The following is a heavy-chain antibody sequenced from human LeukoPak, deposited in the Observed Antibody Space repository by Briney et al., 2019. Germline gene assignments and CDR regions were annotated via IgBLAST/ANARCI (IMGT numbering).Heavy chain of an antibody. D-gene: IGHD6-6*01. V-gene: IGHV3-33*05. CDR1: GFTFSSVG. Sequence: PGGSLRLSCAASGFTFSSVGMHWVRQAPGKGLEWVAFIEYDGSNQYYANSVRGRFTISRDNAKNTLYLQMNSLRAEDTAVYYCARRSMAAPGLRYWGQGTLVTVSS. CDR3: ARRSMAAPGLRY. J-gene: IGHJ4*02. CDR2: IEYDGSNQ.